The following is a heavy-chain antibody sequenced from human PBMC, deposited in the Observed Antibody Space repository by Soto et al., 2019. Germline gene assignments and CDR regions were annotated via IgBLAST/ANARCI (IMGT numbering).Heavy chain of an antibody. D-gene: IGHD3-10*01. CDR2: IYYTGST. J-gene: IGHJ4*02. Sequence: QVQLQESGPGLVKPSQTLSLTCTVSGGSISSGGYYWSWIRQHPGKGLEWIGYIYYTGSTYYNPSLNSRVTLSVDTSKNQFSLKLSSVTAADTAVYYCATLYMVRGVRTFDYWGQGTLVTVSS. CDR3: ATLYMVRGVRTFDY. V-gene: IGHV4-31*03. CDR1: GGSISSGGYY.